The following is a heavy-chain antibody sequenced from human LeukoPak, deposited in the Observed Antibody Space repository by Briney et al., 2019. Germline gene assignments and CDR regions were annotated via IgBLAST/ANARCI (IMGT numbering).Heavy chain of an antibody. Sequence: GASVKVSXKASGGTFSSYAISWVRQAPGQGLEWMGGIIPIFGTANYAQKFQGRVAITADESTSTAYMELSSLRSEDTAVYYCARDLVSGDYTYAFDIWGQGTMVTVSS. D-gene: IGHD4-11*01. J-gene: IGHJ3*02. CDR1: GGTFSSYA. CDR3: ARDLVSGDYTYAFDI. V-gene: IGHV1-69*13. CDR2: IIPIFGTA.